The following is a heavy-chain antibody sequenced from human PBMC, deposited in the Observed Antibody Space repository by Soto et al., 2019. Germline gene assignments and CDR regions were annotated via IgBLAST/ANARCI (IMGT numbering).Heavy chain of an antibody. J-gene: IGHJ4*02. V-gene: IGHV3-7*03. CDR3: ARTGWPQSSYYFDY. D-gene: IGHD3-16*01. CDR2: INEDGSEK. CDR1: GFSFSLFW. Sequence: EVQLAESGGGLVQPGGSLRLSCAASGFSFSLFWMSCVRQTPGKGLEWVANINEDGSEKFFADSVKGRFTISRDNAKNSLSRQMNSLTADDTAVYYCARTGWPQSSYYFDYWGQGTLVTVSS.